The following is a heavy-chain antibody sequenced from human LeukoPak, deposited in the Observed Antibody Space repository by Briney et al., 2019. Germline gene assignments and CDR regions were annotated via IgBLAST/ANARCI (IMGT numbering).Heavy chain of an antibody. CDR3: VGGSDYGDY. J-gene: IGHJ4*02. D-gene: IGHD3-3*01. Sequence: SETLALTLTVSRASISILLWSWIAQPPGKGLELIGNIYYSWSTNYNPSLKGRVTMSVDPSKHQFSLTLSSVTAAHTSGYYFVGGSDYGDYWGQGTLVTVAS. CDR2: IYYSWST. V-gene: IGHV4-59*11. CDR1: RASISILL.